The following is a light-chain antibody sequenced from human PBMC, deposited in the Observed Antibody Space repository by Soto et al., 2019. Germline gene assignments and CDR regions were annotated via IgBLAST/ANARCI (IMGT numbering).Light chain of an antibody. CDR3: QQYSRYPWT. CDR1: QTISSW. CDR2: KAS. Sequence: DIQMTQSPFTLSASVGDRVTISCRAGQTISSWLAWYQHKPGKAPKLLIYKASTLQTGVPSRFSGSGSGTEFTLTISSLQPDDFVTYFCQQYSRYPWTFGQGTKVEIK. J-gene: IGKJ1*01. V-gene: IGKV1-5*03.